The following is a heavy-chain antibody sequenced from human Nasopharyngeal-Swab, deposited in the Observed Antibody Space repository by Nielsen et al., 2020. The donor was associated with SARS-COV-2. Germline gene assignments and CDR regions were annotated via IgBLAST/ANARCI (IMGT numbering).Heavy chain of an antibody. V-gene: IGHV4-34*01. CDR3: ARGLNGGH. D-gene: IGHD3-16*01. CDR1: GGSFRGYY. J-gene: IGHJ4*02. Sequence: GSLRLSCAVYGGSFRGYYLSWVRQPPGKGLEWIGEINHSGSTNYNPSLKSRVTISVDTSKNQFSLKLSSVTAADTAVYYCARGLNGGHWGQGTLVTVSS. CDR2: INHSGST.